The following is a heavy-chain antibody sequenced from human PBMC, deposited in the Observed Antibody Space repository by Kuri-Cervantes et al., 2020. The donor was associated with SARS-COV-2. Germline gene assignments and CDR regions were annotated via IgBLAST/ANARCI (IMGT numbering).Heavy chain of an antibody. V-gene: IGHV3-49*03. CDR1: GFSFRDFG. Sequence: GGSLRLSCTTSGFSFRDFGVTWFRQAPGKGLEWVGFIKSKAYGETAEYAASVKGRFTISRDDSKTIAYLQMNSLKTEDTAVYYCTRMSTQYYDFWSGGYRDFDYWGQGILVTVSS. D-gene: IGHD3-3*01. CDR2: IKSKAYGETA. J-gene: IGHJ4*02. CDR3: TRMSTQYYDFWSGGYRDFDY.